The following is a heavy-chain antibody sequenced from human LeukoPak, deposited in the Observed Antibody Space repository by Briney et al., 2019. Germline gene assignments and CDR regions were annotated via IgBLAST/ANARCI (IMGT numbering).Heavy chain of an antibody. CDR1: GYTFTDYN. V-gene: IGHV1-2*02. Sequence: ASVKVSCKASGYTFTDYNLHWVRQAPGQGLEWMGRINPNSGGTNYAQKFQGRVAMTRDTSVTTVYMELSRLTSDDTAMYYCTRLSAATQTNYWGQGTLVFVSP. J-gene: IGHJ4*02. CDR2: INPNSGGT. CDR3: TRLSAATQTNY. D-gene: IGHD6-25*01.